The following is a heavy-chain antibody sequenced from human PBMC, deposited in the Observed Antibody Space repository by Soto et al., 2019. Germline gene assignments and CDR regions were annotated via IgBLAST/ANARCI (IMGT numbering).Heavy chain of an antibody. Sequence: QVQLQESGPGLVKPSETLSLTCTVSGDSIGSHYWSWIRQPPGEGLEWIGRASYSRSPSYNPSLKSRVTKSIDTSKNQFSLKLTSGTATDTAIYFCARQWGGDYWGQGILVTVSS. V-gene: IGHV4-59*08. CDR1: GDSIGSHY. D-gene: IGHD3-16*01. J-gene: IGHJ4*02. CDR3: ARQWGGDY. CDR2: ASYSRSP.